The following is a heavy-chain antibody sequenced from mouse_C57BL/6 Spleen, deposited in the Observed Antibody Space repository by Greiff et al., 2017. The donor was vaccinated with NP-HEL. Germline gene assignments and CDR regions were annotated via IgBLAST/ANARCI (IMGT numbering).Heavy chain of an antibody. CDR1: GFTFSDYG. CDR2: ISSGSSTI. CDR3: ARIITTVDWYFDV. J-gene: IGHJ1*03. D-gene: IGHD1-1*01. V-gene: IGHV5-17*01. Sequence: EVQLVESGGGLVKPGGSLKLSCAASGFTFSDYGMHWVRQAPEKGLEWVAYISSGSSTIYYADTVKGRFTISRDNAKNTLFLQMTSLRSEDTAMYYCARIITTVDWYFDVWGTGTTVTVSS.